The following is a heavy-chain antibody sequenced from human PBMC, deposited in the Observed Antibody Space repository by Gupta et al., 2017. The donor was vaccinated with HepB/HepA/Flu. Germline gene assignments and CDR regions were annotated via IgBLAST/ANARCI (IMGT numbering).Heavy chain of an antibody. CDR1: GFTFSTYG. CDR3: ATNRYSSGFHAIDY. D-gene: IGHD6-19*01. Sequence: QVQLVESGGGVVQPGRSLRLSCAASGFTFSTYGMHWVRQAPGKGLEWVAVIWYDGSNKFYADSVKGRFTISRDNSKNTLSLQMNSLRAEDTAVYYCATNRYSSGFHAIDYWGQGTLVTVSS. V-gene: IGHV3-33*03. CDR2: IWYDGSNK. J-gene: IGHJ4*02.